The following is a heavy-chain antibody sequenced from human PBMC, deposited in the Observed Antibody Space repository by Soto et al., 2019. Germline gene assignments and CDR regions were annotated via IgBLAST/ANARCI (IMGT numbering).Heavy chain of an antibody. D-gene: IGHD5-18*01. CDR3: ATXKSGYSYGYIYYYGMDV. J-gene: IGHJ6*02. CDR1: GYTFTSYG. Sequence: ASRQVSCKASGYTFTSYGISWVRQAPGQGLEWMGWISAYNGNTNYAQKLQGRVTMTTDTSTSTAYMELRSLRSDDTAVYYCATXKSGYSYGYIYYYGMDVWGPGTTVTVSS. CDR2: ISAYNGNT. V-gene: IGHV1-18*04.